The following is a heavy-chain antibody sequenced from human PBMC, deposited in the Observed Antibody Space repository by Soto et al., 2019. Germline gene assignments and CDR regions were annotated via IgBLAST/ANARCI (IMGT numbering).Heavy chain of an antibody. CDR1: GFTFSTYW. J-gene: IGHJ6*02. V-gene: IGHV3-7*03. CDR3: ARGSGGHNYYYGMDV. CDR2: IGADGSEK. D-gene: IGHD2-15*01. Sequence: EVQLVESGGGLVQPGGSLRLSCTASGFTFSTYWMSWVRQAPGMGREWVANIGADGSEKYYVDSVKGRFTISRDNAKNSLYLQMNSLRADDTAVYYCARGSGGHNYYYGMDVWGQGTTVTVSS.